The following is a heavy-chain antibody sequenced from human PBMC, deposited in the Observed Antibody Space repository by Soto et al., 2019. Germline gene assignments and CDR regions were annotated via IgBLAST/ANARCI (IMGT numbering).Heavy chain of an antibody. CDR2: VYSSGSA. CDR1: GASISDNY. CDR3: ARENYYYDTSGYYYVFDY. V-gene: IGHV4-4*07. Sequence: PSETLSLTCTVSGASISDNYWNWIRQPAGKGLEWIGRVYSSGSAKYNPSLKSRVTMSVDTSKSQFSLRLNSVTAADAAVYYCARENYYYDTSGYYYVFDYWGQGTLVTVS. J-gene: IGHJ4*02. D-gene: IGHD3-22*01.